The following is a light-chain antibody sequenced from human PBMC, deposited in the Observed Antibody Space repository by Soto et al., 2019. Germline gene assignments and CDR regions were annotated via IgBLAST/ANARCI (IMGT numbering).Light chain of an antibody. Sequence: EIVLTQSPATLSLSPGERATLSCRASESVRSNLAWYQQKPGQAPRLLIYDASNRATGIPPRFRGSGSGTDFTLTISSLEPEDFAVYYCQQRSDWQTFGQGTKLEIK. CDR2: DAS. CDR3: QQRSDWQT. J-gene: IGKJ2*01. V-gene: IGKV3D-11*02. CDR1: ESVRSN.